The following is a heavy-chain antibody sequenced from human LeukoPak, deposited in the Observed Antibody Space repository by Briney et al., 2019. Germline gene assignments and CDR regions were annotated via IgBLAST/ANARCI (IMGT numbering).Heavy chain of an antibody. CDR1: GYTFTGYY. D-gene: IGHD3-22*01. CDR2: INPNSGGT. V-gene: IGHV1-2*02. J-gene: IGHJ3*02. Sequence: ASVKVSCKASGYTFTGYYMHWVRQAPGQGLEWMGWINPNSGGTNYAQKFQGRVTMTRDTSISTAYMELSRLRSDDTAVYYCAPEHYYDSSGYYGGGAFDIWGQGTMVTVSS. CDR3: APEHYYDSSGYYGGGAFDI.